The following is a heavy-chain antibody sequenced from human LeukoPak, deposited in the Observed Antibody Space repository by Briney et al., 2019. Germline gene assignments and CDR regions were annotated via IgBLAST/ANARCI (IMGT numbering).Heavy chain of an antibody. V-gene: IGHV4-61*02. CDR1: GGSISSGGYY. Sequence: PSQTLSLTCTVSGGSISSGGYYWRWIRQPAGKGLEWIALIYACGRTYCNPSRTSRFTMSVYTSKNQFSHNLTSGTAAVPALYYCAREGFVVATAAMILSYYYYMDVWGKGTTVTVSS. D-gene: IGHD2-2*01. J-gene: IGHJ6*03. CDR3: AREGFVVATAAMILSYYYYMDV. CDR2: IYACGRT.